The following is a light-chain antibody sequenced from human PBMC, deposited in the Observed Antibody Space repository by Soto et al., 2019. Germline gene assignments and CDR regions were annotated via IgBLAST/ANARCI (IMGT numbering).Light chain of an antibody. J-gene: IGKJ2*01. CDR3: QQSVSMPVT. CDR1: QSMSSY. Sequence: DLHMTQSPPSLSASVGDRVTITCRASQSMSSYLNWYQQKPGKAPKLLIYGTSKLQSGVPSRFSGSGSGTDFTLTISSLQPEDFATYYCQQSVSMPVTFGQGTRLEIK. CDR2: GTS. V-gene: IGKV1-39*01.